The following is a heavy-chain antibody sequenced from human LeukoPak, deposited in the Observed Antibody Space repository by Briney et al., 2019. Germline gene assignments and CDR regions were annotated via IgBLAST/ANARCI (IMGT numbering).Heavy chain of an antibody. D-gene: IGHD5-18*01. CDR3: VTGFTTMAVDYFDY. J-gene: IGHJ4*02. V-gene: IGHV1-24*01. CDR1: GKTLSDLS. CDR2: SDPEDGER. Sequence: ASVKVSCKVSGKTLSDLSIHWLRQPPGKGLEWLGGSDPEDGERIYAQMFQGRVTMTEDTSIDTAYMELSSLRSEDTAVYYCVTGFTTMAVDYFDYWGQGTLVTVSS.